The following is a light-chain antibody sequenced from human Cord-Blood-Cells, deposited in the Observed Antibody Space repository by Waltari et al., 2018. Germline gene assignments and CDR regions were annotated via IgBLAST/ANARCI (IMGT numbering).Light chain of an antibody. Sequence: DIQMTEYTSTLSASVGDRVTITCRASQSISSWLAWYQQKPGKAPKLLIYKASSLESGVPSRFSGSGSGTEFTLTISSLQPDDFATYYCQQYNSYWTFGQGTKVEIK. J-gene: IGKJ1*01. CDR1: QSISSW. CDR2: KAS. CDR3: QQYNSYWT. V-gene: IGKV1-5*03.